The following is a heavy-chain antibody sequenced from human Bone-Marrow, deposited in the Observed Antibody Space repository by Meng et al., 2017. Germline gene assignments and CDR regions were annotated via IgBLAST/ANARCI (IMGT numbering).Heavy chain of an antibody. CDR3: ARDEYGSGSYYLFYYYYYGMDV. V-gene: IGHV4-59*01. Sequence: SETLSLTCTVSGGSISSYYWSWIRQPPGKGLEWIGYIYYSGSTNYNPSLKSRVTISVDTSKNQFSLKLSSVTAADTAVYYCARDEYGSGSYYLFYYYYYGMDVWGQGTTVTVSS. CDR1: GGSISSYY. J-gene: IGHJ6*02. CDR2: IYYSGST. D-gene: IGHD3-10*01.